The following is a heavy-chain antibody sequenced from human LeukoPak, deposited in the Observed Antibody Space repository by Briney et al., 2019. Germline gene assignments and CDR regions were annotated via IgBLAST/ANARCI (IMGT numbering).Heavy chain of an antibody. V-gene: IGHV3-23*01. CDR1: GFSYSSYA. Sequence: GGSLRLSCAVSGFSYSSYAMSWVRQAPGKGLEGVSTISGSGDTYYVDSVKGRFTISRDNSKNTLYLQMNGLRAEDTAVYYCAKEGGYNYGYLDSWGQGTLVTVSS. J-gene: IGHJ4*02. CDR3: AKEGGYNYGYLDS. D-gene: IGHD5-18*01. CDR2: ISGSGDT.